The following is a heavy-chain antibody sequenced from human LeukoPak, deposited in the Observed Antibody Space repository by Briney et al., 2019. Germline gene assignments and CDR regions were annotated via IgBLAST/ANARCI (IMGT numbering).Heavy chain of an antibody. J-gene: IGHJ4*02. V-gene: IGHV1-2*04. D-gene: IGHD4-17*01. CDR2: INPNSGGT. CDR3: ARDKYSTVATIPFYFDY. CDR1: GYTFTGYY. Sequence: ASVKVSCKASGYTFTGYYMHWVRQAPGQGLEWMGWINPNSGGTNYAQKFQGWVTMTRDTSISTAYMELSRLRSDDTAVYYCARDKYSTVATIPFYFDYWGQGTLVTVSS.